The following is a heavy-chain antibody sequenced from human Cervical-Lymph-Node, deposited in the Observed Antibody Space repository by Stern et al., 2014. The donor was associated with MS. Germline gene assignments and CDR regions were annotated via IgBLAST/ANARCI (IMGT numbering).Heavy chain of an antibody. Sequence: QLVQSGGGVVQPGRSLRLTCTVSGFTFSSYGMHWVRQAPGKGLEWVSVISHDGSDTYYAESVKGRFTISRDNTKNTLYLEMRRLRREDTAVYYCVKRGITEVRGVRLGDYWGPGTLVIVSS. CDR1: GFTFSSYG. CDR3: VKRGITEVRGVRLGDY. CDR2: ISHDGSDT. D-gene: IGHD3-10*01. J-gene: IGHJ4*02. V-gene: IGHV3-30*18.